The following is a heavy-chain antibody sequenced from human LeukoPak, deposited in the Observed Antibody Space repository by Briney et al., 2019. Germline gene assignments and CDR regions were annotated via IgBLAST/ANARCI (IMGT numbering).Heavy chain of an antibody. V-gene: IGHV3-33*05. J-gene: IGHJ4*02. D-gene: IGHD5-12*01. CDR3: AKVAGGTRSVLFQTKAYDYYFDY. CDR1: GFTFSSYG. CDR2: ISYDGSNK. Sequence: PGRSLRLSCAASGFTFSSYGMHWVRQAPGKGLEWVAVISYDGSNKYYADSVKGRFTISRDNSKNTLYLQMDSLRSEDTAVYYCAKVAGGTRSVLFQTKAYDYYFDYWGQGTLVTVSS.